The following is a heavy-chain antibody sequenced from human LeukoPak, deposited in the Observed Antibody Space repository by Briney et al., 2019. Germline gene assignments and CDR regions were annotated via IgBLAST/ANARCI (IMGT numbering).Heavy chain of an antibody. D-gene: IGHD3-10*01. Sequence: SETLSLTCAVSGDSVSSDSYYWHWIRRSPGKGLEWVGFVYYSGSTNYNPSLKSRVTISVDTSKNQFSLKLSSVTAADTAVYYCARAVGVPAAIRDTNYYGSGSYSPPYFGYWGQGTLVTVSS. J-gene: IGHJ4*02. CDR3: ARAVGVPAAIRDTNYYGSGSYSPPYFGY. CDR2: VYYSGST. V-gene: IGHV4-61*01. CDR1: GDSVSSDSYY.